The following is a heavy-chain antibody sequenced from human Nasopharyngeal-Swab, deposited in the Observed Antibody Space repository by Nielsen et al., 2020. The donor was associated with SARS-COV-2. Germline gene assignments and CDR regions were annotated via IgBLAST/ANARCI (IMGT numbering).Heavy chain of an antibody. J-gene: IGHJ6*02. V-gene: IGHV4-59*01. CDR2: IYYSGST. CDR1: GGSISSYY. CDR3: ARGRELFNYYYYGMDV. D-gene: IGHD1-26*01. Sequence: SETLSLTCTVSGGSISSYYWSWIRQPPGKGLEWIGYIYYSGSTNYNPSLKSRVTISVDTSKSQFSLKLSSVTAADTAVYYCARGRELFNYYYYGMDVWGQGTTVTVSS.